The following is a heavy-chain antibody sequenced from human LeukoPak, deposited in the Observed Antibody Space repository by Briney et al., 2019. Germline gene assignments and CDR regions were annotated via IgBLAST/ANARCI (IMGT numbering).Heavy chain of an antibody. V-gene: IGHV4-39*01. J-gene: IGHJ6*03. CDR2: FHYSGSS. CDR3: ARHFYYGSGSYSYYYMDV. CDR1: GGSISSSGYY. Sequence: SETLSLACTVSGGSISSSGYYWGWIRQPPGKGLEWIGSFHYSGSSYYSPSLKSRVTISVDMSKNQFSLKLSSVTAADTAVYYCARHFYYGSGSYSYYYMDVWGKGTTVTVSS. D-gene: IGHD3-10*01.